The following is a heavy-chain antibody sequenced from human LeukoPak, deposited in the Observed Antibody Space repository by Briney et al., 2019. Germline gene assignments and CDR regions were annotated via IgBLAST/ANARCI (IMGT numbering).Heavy chain of an antibody. V-gene: IGHV7-4-1*02. CDR2: INTNTGNP. J-gene: IGHJ5*02. Sequence: ASVKVSCKASGYTFTSYAMNWVRQAPGQGLEWMGWINTNTGNPTYAQGFSGRFVFSLDTSVSTAYLQISSLKAEDTAVYYCARERRVYSNYLGYWFDPWGQGTLVTVSS. CDR1: GYTFTSYA. D-gene: IGHD4-11*01. CDR3: ARERRVYSNYLGYWFDP.